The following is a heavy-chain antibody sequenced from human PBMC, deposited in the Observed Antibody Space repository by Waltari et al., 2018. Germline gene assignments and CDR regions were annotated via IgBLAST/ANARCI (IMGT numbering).Heavy chain of an antibody. CDR1: GFTVSRNY. D-gene: IGHD6-19*01. J-gene: IGHJ4*02. CDR3: ARVIAVAGYFDY. CDR2: IYSGGST. Sequence: EVQLVESGGGLLQPGGSLRLSCAASGFTVSRNYMIWVRQAPGKGLEWVSVIYSGGSTYYADSVKGRFTISRDNSKNTLYLQMNSLRAEDTAVYYCARVIAVAGYFDYWGQGTLVTVSS. V-gene: IGHV3-53*01.